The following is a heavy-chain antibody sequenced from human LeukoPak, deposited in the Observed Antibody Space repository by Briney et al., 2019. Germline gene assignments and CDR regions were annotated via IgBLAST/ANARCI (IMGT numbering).Heavy chain of an antibody. J-gene: IGHJ4*02. CDR2: IKQDGSEK. Sequence: PGGSLRLSCAASGFTFSSYWMSWVRQAPGKGLEWVANIKQDGSEKYYVDSVKGRFTISRDNAKNSLYLQMNSLRAEDTAVYYCAGHKAMDSSSWYPDYWGQGTLVTVSS. CDR1: GFTFSSYW. D-gene: IGHD6-13*01. CDR3: AGHKAMDSSSWYPDY. V-gene: IGHV3-7*01.